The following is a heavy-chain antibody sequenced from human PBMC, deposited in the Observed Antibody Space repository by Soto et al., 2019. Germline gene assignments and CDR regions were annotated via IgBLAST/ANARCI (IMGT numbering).Heavy chain of an antibody. CDR1: GYTFTSYD. D-gene: IGHD3-10*01. V-gene: IGHV1-8*01. J-gene: IGHJ6*02. CDR3: ASHYGSGIYYYGMDV. CDR2: MNPNNGNT. Sequence: ASVKVSCKASGYTFTSYDINWVRQATGQGLEWMGWMNPNNGNTGYAQKFQGRVTITRDTSASTAYMELSSLRSEDTAVYYCASHYGSGIYYYGMDVWGQGTTVTVSS.